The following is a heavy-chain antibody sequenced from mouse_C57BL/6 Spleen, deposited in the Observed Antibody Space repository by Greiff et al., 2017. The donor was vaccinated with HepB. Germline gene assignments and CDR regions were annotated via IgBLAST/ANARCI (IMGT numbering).Heavy chain of an antibody. Sequence: QVQLQQSGPELVKPGASVKISCKASGYAFSSSWMNWVKQRPGQGLEWIGRIDPGDGDTNYNGKFKGKATLTADKSSSTAYMQLSSLTSEDAAVYFCARVDYGSSYGYAMDYWGQGTSVTVSS. D-gene: IGHD1-1*01. CDR2: IDPGDGDT. V-gene: IGHV1-82*01. CDR3: ARVDYGSSYGYAMDY. J-gene: IGHJ4*01. CDR1: GYAFSSSW.